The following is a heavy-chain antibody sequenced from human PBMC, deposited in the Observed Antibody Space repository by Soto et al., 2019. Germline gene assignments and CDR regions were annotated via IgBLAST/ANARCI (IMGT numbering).Heavy chain of an antibody. CDR3: ARGSTMVRGVILDAFDI. CDR2: ISSSSSYT. V-gene: IGHV3-11*05. J-gene: IGHJ3*02. Sequence: GGSLRLSCAASGFTFSSYAMSWVRQAPGKGLEWVSYISSSSSYTNYADSVKGRFTISRDNAKNSLYLQMNSLRAEDTAVYYCARGSTMVRGVILDAFDIWGQGTMVTVSS. CDR1: GFTFSSYA. D-gene: IGHD3-10*01.